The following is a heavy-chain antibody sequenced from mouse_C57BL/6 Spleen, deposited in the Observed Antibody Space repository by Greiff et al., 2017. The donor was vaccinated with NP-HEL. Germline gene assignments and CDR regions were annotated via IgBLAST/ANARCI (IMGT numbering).Heavy chain of an antibody. J-gene: IGHJ3*01. CDR2: IWSGGST. CDR1: GFSLTSYG. CDR3: ALNWDVAY. Sequence: VKLQESGPGLVQPSQSLSITCTVSGFSLTSYGVHWVRQSPGKGLEWLGVIWSGGSTDYNAAFISRLSISKDNSKSQVFFKMNSLQADDTAIYYCALNWDVAYWGQGTLVTVSA. V-gene: IGHV2-2*01. D-gene: IGHD4-1*01.